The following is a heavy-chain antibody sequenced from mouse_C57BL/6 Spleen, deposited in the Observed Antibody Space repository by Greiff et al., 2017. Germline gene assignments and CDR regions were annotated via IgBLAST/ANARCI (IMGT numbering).Heavy chain of an antibody. D-gene: IGHD1-1*01. CDR3: ARWGCYGSSSY. CDR1: GYTFTSYW. V-gene: IGHV1-50*01. Sequence: VQLQQPGAELVKPGASVKLSCKASGYTFTSYWMQWVKQRPGQGLEWIGEIDPSDSYTNYNQKFKGKATLTVDTSSSTAYMQLSSLTSEDSAVYYCARWGCYGSSSYWGQGTTLTVAS. J-gene: IGHJ2*01. CDR2: IDPSDSYT.